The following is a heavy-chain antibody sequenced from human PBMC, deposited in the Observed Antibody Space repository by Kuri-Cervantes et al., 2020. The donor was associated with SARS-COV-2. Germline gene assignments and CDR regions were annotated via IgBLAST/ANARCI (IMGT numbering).Heavy chain of an antibody. J-gene: IGHJ4*02. V-gene: IGHV3-13*03. D-gene: IGHD5-24*01. Sequence: GESLKISCAACGFTFSSYDMHWVRQATGKGLEWVSAIGTAGDTYYPGSVKGQFTISRENAKNSLYLQMNSLGAEDTAVYYCVRGGDGDNYGSYWGQGTLVTVSS. CDR2: IGTAGDT. CDR1: GFTFSSYD. CDR3: VRGGDGDNYGSY.